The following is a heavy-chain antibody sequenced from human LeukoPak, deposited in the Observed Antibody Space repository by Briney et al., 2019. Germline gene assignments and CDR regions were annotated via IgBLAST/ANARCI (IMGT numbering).Heavy chain of an antibody. CDR3: ARGSSYTSTSYFFDY. CDR2: IFYSGNT. V-gene: IGHV4-61*08. CDR1: GGFVSSGGYS. Sequence: SETLSLTCTVSGGFVSSGGYSWSWIRQHPGKGLEWIGYIFYSGNTYYNPSLKSRVTTSLDASKNQFSLKLTSVTTADTAVYYCARGSSYTSTSYFFDYWGQGTLVTVSS. D-gene: IGHD6-13*01. J-gene: IGHJ4*02.